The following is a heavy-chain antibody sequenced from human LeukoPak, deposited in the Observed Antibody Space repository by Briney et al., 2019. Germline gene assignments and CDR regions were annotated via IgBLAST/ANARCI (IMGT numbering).Heavy chain of an antibody. V-gene: IGHV4-59*08. CDR3: ARHGGYSGNPMPVDS. D-gene: IGHD4-23*01. CDR2: IYYSGKT. CDR1: GGSLSSYY. Sequence: SETLTLTCTVSGGSLSSYYGSWLRQPPGKGLEWIAYIYYSGKTNYNPSLKSRVTISVDTSKNQYSLKLSSVAAADTAQYCCARHGGYSGNPMPVDSWGEGTLVAASS. J-gene: IGHJ4*02.